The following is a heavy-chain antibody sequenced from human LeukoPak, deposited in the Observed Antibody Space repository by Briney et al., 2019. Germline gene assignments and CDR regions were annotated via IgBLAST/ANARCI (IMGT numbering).Heavy chain of an antibody. CDR1: SGSLSSFY. J-gene: IGHJ4*02. D-gene: IGHD5-12*01. CDR2: IYPSGST. V-gene: IGHV4-4*07. CDR3: ARSSGHDFGY. Sequence: SETLSLTCTVSSGSLSSFYLNWIRQPAGKGLEWVGRIYPSGSTDYNASLNSRVHMSVDTSKKQFSLKLNSVTAADTAVYYCARSSGHDFGYWGQGILVTVSS.